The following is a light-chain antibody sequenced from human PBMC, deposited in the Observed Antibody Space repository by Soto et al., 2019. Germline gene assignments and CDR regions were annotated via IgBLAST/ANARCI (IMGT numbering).Light chain of an antibody. CDR3: AAWDDSLRRV. CDR2: RNN. J-gene: IGLJ1*01. V-gene: IGLV1-47*01. CDR1: SSNIGSNY. Sequence: QSVLTQPPSASGTPGQRVTISCSGSSSNIGSNYVYWYQQLPGTAPKLLIYRNNQRPSGVPDRFSGSKSGTSASLAISGLRSKDEADYYCAAWDDSLRRVFGTGTKLTVL.